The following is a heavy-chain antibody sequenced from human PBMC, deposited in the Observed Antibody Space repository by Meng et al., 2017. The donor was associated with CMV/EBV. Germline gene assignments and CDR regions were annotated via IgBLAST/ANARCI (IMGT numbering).Heavy chain of an antibody. J-gene: IGHJ6*02. Sequence: GASLKISCAASGFTFSSYSMNWVRQAPGRGLEWVSSISSSSSYIYYADSVKGRFTISRDNAKNSLYLQMNSLRAEDTAVYYCARDSGDFWSGYWYYYYGMDVWGQGTTVTVSS. CDR1: GFTFSSYS. V-gene: IGHV3-21*01. CDR2: ISSSSSYI. D-gene: IGHD3-3*01. CDR3: ARDSGDFWSGYWYYYYGMDV.